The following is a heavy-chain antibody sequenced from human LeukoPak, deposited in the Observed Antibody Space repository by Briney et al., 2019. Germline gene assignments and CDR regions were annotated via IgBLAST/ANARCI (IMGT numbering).Heavy chain of an antibody. Sequence: ASVKVSCKASGYSFTNYAMNWVRQAPGQGLEWMGWIHPSTGNPTYAQGFTGRFVFSLDTSVSTAYLQISSLKAEDTAVYYCARDLYSSGLRGDYWGQGTLVTVSS. CDR3: ARDLYSSGLRGDY. V-gene: IGHV7-4-1*02. J-gene: IGHJ4*02. CDR2: IHPSTGNP. D-gene: IGHD6-19*01. CDR1: GYSFTNYA.